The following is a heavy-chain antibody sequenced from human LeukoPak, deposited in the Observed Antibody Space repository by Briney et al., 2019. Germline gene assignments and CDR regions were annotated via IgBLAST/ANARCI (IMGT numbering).Heavy chain of an antibody. V-gene: IGHV4-34*01. J-gene: IGHJ5*02. Sequence: SETLSLTCAVYGGSFSGYYWSWIRQPPGKGLEWIGEINHSGSTNYNPSLKSRVTISVDTSKNQFSLKLSSVTAADMAVYYCARPGVEDGDIVVVPAAIRGPWFDPWGQGTLVTVSS. CDR2: INHSGST. CDR3: ARPGVEDGDIVVVPAAIRGPWFDP. D-gene: IGHD2-2*02. CDR1: GGSFSGYY.